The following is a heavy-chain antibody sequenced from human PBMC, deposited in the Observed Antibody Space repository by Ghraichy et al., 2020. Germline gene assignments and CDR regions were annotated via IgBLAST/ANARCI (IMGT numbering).Heavy chain of an antibody. D-gene: IGHD3-3*01. J-gene: IGHJ4*02. V-gene: IGHV4-61*02. CDR2: IYSTGGT. Sequence: SETLSLTCTVSGGSISSDDYYWSWIRQPAGKGPEWIGRIYSTGGTNYNPSLKSRVTISLDTSKNQFSLKLNSVTAADTAMYYCARSDWSGPPVFFNYWGQGTLVTVSS. CDR3: ARSDWSGPPVFFNY. CDR1: GGSISSDDYY.